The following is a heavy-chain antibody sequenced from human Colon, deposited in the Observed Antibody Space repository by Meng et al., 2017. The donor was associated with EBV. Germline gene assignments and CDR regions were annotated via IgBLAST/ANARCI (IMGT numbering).Heavy chain of an antibody. CDR1: GWSLSGFY. CDR3: ARGGGVIKGLVTWFDP. Sequence: QVVLPQWGAGIVKPSETLSLTFGGDGWSLSGFYWSWIRQTPGKGLEWIGEINHSGTINYNPSLRSRVTISVDRSNNQFSLRLSSVTAADTAVYYCARGGGVIKGLVTWFDPWGQGTLVTVSS. J-gene: IGHJ5*02. CDR2: INHSGTI. D-gene: IGHD2-8*01. V-gene: IGHV4-34*01.